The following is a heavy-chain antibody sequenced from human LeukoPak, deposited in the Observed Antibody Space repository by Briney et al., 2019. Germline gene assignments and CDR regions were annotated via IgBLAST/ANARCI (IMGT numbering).Heavy chain of an antibody. J-gene: IGHJ3*02. CDR1: GYSFTSYW. V-gene: IGHV5-51*01. CDR2: IYPGDSGT. Sequence: GESLKISCKGSGYSFTSYWIGWVRQMPGKGLEWMGIIYPGDSGTRYSPSFQGQVTISADKSISAAYLQWSSLKASDTAMSYCARRRKSRYYYDSSGYPDAFDIWGQGTMVTVSS. CDR3: ARRRKSRYYYDSSGYPDAFDI. D-gene: IGHD3-22*01.